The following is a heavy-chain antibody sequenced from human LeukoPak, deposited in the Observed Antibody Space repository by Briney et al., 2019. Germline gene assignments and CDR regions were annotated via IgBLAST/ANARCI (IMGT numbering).Heavy chain of an antibody. CDR1: GGSVSSGSYY. V-gene: IGHV4-61*01. Sequence: SETLSLTCTVSGGSVSSGSYYWSWIRQPPGKGLEWIRYIYYSGSTNYNPSLKSRVTISVDTSKNQFSLKLSSVTAADTAVYYCASLGTVTTGYYFDYWGQGTLVTVSS. D-gene: IGHD4-17*01. J-gene: IGHJ4*02. CDR3: ASLGTVTTGYYFDY. CDR2: IYYSGST.